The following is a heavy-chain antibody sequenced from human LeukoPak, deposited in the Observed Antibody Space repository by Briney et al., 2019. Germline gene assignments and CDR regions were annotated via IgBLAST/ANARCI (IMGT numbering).Heavy chain of an antibody. CDR3: AKGHGGYNYGPAVD. CDR2: ISSYGTDT. D-gene: IGHD5-18*01. Sequence: GGSLRLSCAASGFTFSSYVMHWVRQAPGKGLEYVSAISSYGTDTYYANSVKGRFIISRDDSKNTLYLQMGSLTAEDMAVYYCAKGHGGYNYGPAVDWGQGTLVTVSS. J-gene: IGHJ4*02. CDR1: GFTFSSYV. V-gene: IGHV3-64*01.